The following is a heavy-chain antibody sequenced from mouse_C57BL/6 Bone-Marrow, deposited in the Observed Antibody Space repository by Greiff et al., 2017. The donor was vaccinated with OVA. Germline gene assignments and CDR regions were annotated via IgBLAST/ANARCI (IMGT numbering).Heavy chain of an antibody. D-gene: IGHD1-1*01. J-gene: IGHJ1*03. CDR3: ARSGGSRRGGDV. V-gene: IGHV1-64*01. CDR2: IHPNSGST. CDR1: GYTFTSYW. Sequence: QVQLQQPGAELVKPGASVKLSCKASGYTFTSYWMHWVKQRPGQGLEWIGMIHPNSGSTNYNEKFKSKATLTVDKSSSTAYMQLSSLTSEDSAVYYCARSGGSRRGGDVWGTGTTVTVSS.